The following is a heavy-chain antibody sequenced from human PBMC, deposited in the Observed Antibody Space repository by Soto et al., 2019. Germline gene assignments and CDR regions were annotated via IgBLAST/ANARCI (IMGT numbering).Heavy chain of an antibody. V-gene: IGHV3-30-3*01. D-gene: IGHD2-21*01. CDR1: GFTFSDSA. J-gene: IGHJ6*02. Sequence: QEQLVESGGGVIQPGKSLRLSCVASGFTFSDSAMHWVRQAPGKGLEWVALVSFDGTYKYYIDSVKGRFTISRDNSKNTLYLLMSSLRPEDTAVYYCAGLTPLRDAINPEFYYVMDVWGQGTTVIVSS. CDR3: AGLTPLRDAINPEFYYVMDV. CDR2: VSFDGTYK.